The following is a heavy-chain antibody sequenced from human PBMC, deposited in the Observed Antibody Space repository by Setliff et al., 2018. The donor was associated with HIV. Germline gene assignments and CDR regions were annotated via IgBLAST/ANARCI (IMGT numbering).Heavy chain of an antibody. CDR2: ISYSGLT. Sequence: PSETLSLTCTVSGGSISSAYYYWSWIRQFPGKGLEWIGYISYSGLTYYNPSLKSRPTISGDTSQNQFSLQLTSVTTADTAVYYCARVQMAYAAFDVWGQGTMVTVSS. CDR3: ARVQMAYAAFDV. CDR1: GGSISSAYYY. D-gene: IGHD4-17*01. V-gene: IGHV4-31*03. J-gene: IGHJ3*01.